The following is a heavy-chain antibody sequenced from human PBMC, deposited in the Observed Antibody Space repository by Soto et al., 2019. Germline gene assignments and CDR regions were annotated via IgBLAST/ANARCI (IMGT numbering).Heavy chain of an antibody. D-gene: IGHD1-1*01. CDR3: AKEIGNWNDARSDAFDI. CDR2: IGWNSVSI. CDR1: GFTFDSSA. Sequence: EVQLVESGGGLVQPGRSLRLSCAASGFTFDSSAMHWVRPAPGKGLEWVSVIGWNSVSIGYADSVKGRFTISRDNAKHSRDLQMNSLRAEDTAVYYCAKEIGNWNDARSDAFDIWGQGTIVTVSS. J-gene: IGHJ3*02. V-gene: IGHV3-9*01.